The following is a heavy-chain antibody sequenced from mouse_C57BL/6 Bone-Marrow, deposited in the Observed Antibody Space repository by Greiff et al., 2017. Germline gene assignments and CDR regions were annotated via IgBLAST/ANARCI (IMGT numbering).Heavy chain of an antibody. V-gene: IGHV1-64*01. CDR3: ARPTQAADHAMDY. J-gene: IGHJ4*01. CDR2: IHPSHGST. Sequence: QVQLQQPGAELVMPGASVKLSCKASGYTFTSYWMHWVKQRPGQGLEWIGMIHPSHGSTNYNEKFKSKATLTVDKSSSTAYMQRSSLTSEDSAVYYCARPTQAADHAMDYWGQGTSVTVSS. D-gene: IGHD3-2*02. CDR1: GYTFTSYW.